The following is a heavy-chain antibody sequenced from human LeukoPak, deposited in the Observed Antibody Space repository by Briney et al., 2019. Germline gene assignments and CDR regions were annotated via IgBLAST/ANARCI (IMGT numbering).Heavy chain of an antibody. CDR2: IYYSGGT. CDR3: AKTWDYYGSGSYPYYYGMDV. J-gene: IGHJ6*02. D-gene: IGHD3-10*01. CDR1: GGSISSSSYY. Sequence: SETLSLTCTVSGGSISSSSYYWGWIRQPPGKGLEWIGSIYYSGGTYYNPSLKSRVTISVDTSKNQFSLKLSSVTAADTAVYYCAKTWDYYGSGSYPYYYGMDVWGQGTTVTVSS. V-gene: IGHV4-39*01.